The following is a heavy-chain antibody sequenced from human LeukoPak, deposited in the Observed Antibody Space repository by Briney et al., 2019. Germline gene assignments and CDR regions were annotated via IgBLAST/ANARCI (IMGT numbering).Heavy chain of an antibody. D-gene: IGHD3-10*01. J-gene: IGHJ4*02. V-gene: IGHV1-46*01. CDR1: GYTFTNYY. CDR2: INPRGGST. Sequence: ASVKVSCKASGYTFTNYYIYWVRQAPGQGLEWMGIINPRGGSTSYAQKFQGRVTMTTDTSTSTAYMELRSLRSDDTAVYYCARDLRITMVRGVIIPNGYWGQGTLVTVSS. CDR3: ARDLRITMVRGVIIPNGY.